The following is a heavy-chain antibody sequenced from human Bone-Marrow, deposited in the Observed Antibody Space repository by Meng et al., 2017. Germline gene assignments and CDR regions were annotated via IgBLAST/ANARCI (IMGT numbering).Heavy chain of an antibody. Sequence: QVNLVQSGAEVKKPGASVKVSCKASGYTSISSDINWVRQAIGQGLEWLGWMNPNSGTAVYAQSFQGRVTMTRDTSTDTAYLELSSLRSEDTALYYCARGKDSSDYYIFASWGQGTLVTVSS. D-gene: IGHD6-25*01. CDR2: MNPNSGTA. V-gene: IGHV1-8*02. CDR3: ARGKDSSDYYIFAS. CDR1: GYTSISSD. J-gene: IGHJ4*02.